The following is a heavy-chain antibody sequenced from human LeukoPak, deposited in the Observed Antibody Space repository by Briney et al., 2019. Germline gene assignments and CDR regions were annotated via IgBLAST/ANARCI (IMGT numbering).Heavy chain of an antibody. CDR1: GFTFSNYW. V-gene: IGHV3-7*01. CDR3: GRGDGWVLDY. CDR2: IKPDGSDK. Sequence: PGGSLRLSCAASGFTFSNYWMSWVRRAPGKGLEWVANIKPDGSDKYSVDSVKGRFTISRDNAKNTLYLQMNSLRAEDTAVYYCGRGDGWVLDYWGQGTLVTVSS. J-gene: IGHJ4*02. D-gene: IGHD5-24*01.